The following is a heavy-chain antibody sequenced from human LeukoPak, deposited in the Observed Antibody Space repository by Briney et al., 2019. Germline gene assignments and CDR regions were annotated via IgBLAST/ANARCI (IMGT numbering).Heavy chain of an antibody. CDR1: GFTVSSNY. Sequence: PGGSLRLSCAASGFTVSSNYMSWVRQAPGKGLEWVSVIYSGGSTYYADSVKGRFTISRDNSKNTLYLQMNSLRAEDTAVYYCAKISRYYYGSGSSNFDYWGQGTLVTVSS. J-gene: IGHJ4*02. V-gene: IGHV3-66*01. D-gene: IGHD3-10*01. CDR2: IYSGGST. CDR3: AKISRYYYGSGSSNFDY.